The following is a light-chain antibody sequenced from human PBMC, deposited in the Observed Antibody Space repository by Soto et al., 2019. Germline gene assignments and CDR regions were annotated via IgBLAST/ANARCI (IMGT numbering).Light chain of an antibody. J-gene: IGKJ1*01. V-gene: IGKV3-15*01. CDR1: QSVASN. Sequence: DIIMTQSPATLSVSPGERATLSCRASQSVASNLAWYQQKVGQAPRLLIYGASTRATGIPATFSGSGSGTEVTLSITSLRSEDFAVYYCQQYNDWPRTFGQGTKVEIK. CDR2: GAS. CDR3: QQYNDWPRT.